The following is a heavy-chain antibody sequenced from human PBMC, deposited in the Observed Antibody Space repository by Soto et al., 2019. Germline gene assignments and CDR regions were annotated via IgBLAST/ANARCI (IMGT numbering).Heavy chain of an antibody. Sequence: EVQLVESGGGLVQPGRSLRLSCAASGFTFDDYAMHWVRQAPGKGLEWVSGISWNSGSIGYADSVKGRFTISRDNAKNSLYLQMNSLRAEDTALYYCAKAIFLAAAGTNGGWDYWGQGTLVTVSS. J-gene: IGHJ4*02. CDR3: AKAIFLAAAGTNGGWDY. D-gene: IGHD6-13*01. CDR2: ISWNSGSI. CDR1: GFTFDDYA. V-gene: IGHV3-9*01.